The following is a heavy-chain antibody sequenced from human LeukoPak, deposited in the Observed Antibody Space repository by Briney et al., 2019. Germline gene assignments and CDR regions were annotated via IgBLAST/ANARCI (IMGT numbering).Heavy chain of an antibody. CDR3: ARDKAGYGYFDY. V-gene: IGHV3-21*01. CDR1: GFTFSSYS. Sequence: PGGSLRLSCAASGFTFSSYSMNWARQAPGKGLEWVSSISSSSSYIYYADSVKGRFTISRDNAKNSLYLQMNSLRAEDTAVYYCARDKAGYGYFDYWGQGTLVTVSS. D-gene: IGHD5-18*01. CDR2: ISSSSSYI. J-gene: IGHJ4*02.